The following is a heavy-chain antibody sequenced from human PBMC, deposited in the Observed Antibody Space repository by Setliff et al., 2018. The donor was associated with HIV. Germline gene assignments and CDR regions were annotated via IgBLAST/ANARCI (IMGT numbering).Heavy chain of an antibody. CDR2: VYHIGTT. CDR3: ARSISGGFTYYFDL. CDR1: GESFSGYS. Sequence: SETLSLTCAVYGESFSGYSWTWIRQPPGKGLEWIGEVYHIGTTNYNPSLKSRVTISVDKSKTYFSLNLTSVTAADTAVYYCARSISGGFTYYFDLWGQGTLVTVSS. J-gene: IGHJ4*02. V-gene: IGHV4-34*01. D-gene: IGHD3-3*02.